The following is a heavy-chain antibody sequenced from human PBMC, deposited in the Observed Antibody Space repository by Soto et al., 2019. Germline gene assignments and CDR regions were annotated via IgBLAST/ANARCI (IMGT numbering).Heavy chain of an antibody. CDR3: ARRVKESGIADAFDI. Sequence: GGSLRLSCAASGFTFSSYWMHWVRQAPGKGLVWVSRINSDGSSTNYADSVKGRFTISRDNAKNTLYLQMNSLRAEDTAVYYCARRVKESGIADAFDIWGQGTMVTVSS. V-gene: IGHV3-74*01. D-gene: IGHD6-13*01. CDR1: GFTFSSYW. J-gene: IGHJ3*02. CDR2: INSDGSST.